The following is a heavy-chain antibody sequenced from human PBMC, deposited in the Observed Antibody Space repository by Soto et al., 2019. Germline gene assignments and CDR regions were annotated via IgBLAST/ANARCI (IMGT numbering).Heavy chain of an antibody. V-gene: IGHV1-69*13. D-gene: IGHD6-13*01. CDR1: GGTFSSYA. Sequence: ASVKVSCKASGGTFSSYAISWVRQAPGQGLERMGGIIPIFGTANYAQKFQGRVTITADESTSTAYMELSSLRSEDTAGYYCARARIAAAGTGYYYYGMDVWGQGTTVTVSS. J-gene: IGHJ6*02. CDR3: ARARIAAAGTGYYYYGMDV. CDR2: IIPIFGTA.